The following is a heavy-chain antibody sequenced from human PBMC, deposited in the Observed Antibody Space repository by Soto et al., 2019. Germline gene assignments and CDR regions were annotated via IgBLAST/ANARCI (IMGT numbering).Heavy chain of an antibody. CDR1: GFSFSHYY. CDR2: ISSSGSTI. CDR3: ARDYSSSWYMGPIDP. J-gene: IGHJ5*02. V-gene: IGHV3-11*01. D-gene: IGHD6-13*01. Sequence: GGSLRLSCAASGFSFSHYYMSWIRQAPGKALEWVSYISSSGSTIHYADSVKGRFTISRHNAKNSLYLQMNSLRAEDTPAYYCARDYSSSWYMGPIDPCCPGPLGTLFS.